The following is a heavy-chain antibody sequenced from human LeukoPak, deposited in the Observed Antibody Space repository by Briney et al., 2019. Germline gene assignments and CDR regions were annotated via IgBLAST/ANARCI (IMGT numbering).Heavy chain of an antibody. V-gene: IGHV3-30*18. D-gene: IGHD5-18*01. Sequence: GGSLRLSCAASGFTFSSYGMPWVRQAPGKGLEWVAVISYDGSNKYYADSVKCRFTISRDNSKNTLYLQMNGLRAEDTAVYYCAKDGIGGYSYGSYFDYWGQGPLVPVSS. CDR3: AKDGIGGYSYGSYFDY. CDR2: ISYDGSNK. CDR1: GFTFSSYG. J-gene: IGHJ4*02.